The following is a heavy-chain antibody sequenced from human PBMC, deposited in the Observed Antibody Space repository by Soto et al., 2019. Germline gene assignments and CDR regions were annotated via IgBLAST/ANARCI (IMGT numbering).Heavy chain of an antibody. CDR3: ARDGIGGTVFRGFCDY. Sequence: QEHLVESGGGVVQPERSLRLSCAASRSIFSGYGMQWVRQAPGKGLEWVAVIWYDGSNKYYADSVKGRFTIYRDNSKNMLYLQMDSLRVEDTAVYYCARDGIGGTVFRGFCDYWGQGTLVTVSS. CDR1: RSIFSGYG. D-gene: IGHD1-7*01. V-gene: IGHV3-33*01. J-gene: IGHJ4*02. CDR2: IWYDGSNK.